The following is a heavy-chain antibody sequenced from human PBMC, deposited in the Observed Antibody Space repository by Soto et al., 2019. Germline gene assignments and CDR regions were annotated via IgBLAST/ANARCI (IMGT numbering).Heavy chain of an antibody. J-gene: IGHJ3*02. CDR1: GITFSDYY. V-gene: IGHV3-11*06. CDR2: ISHDSDYT. Sequence: QVQLVESGGGLVKPGGSLRLSCAASGITFSDYYMSWIRQAPGQGLEWVSYISHDSDYTSYADSVRGRFSISRDNAQKSLYLQINSLRAEDTALYYCARPNTPYYGGNSGAFDIWGQGTMVTVSS. D-gene: IGHD4-17*01. CDR3: ARPNTPYYGGNSGAFDI.